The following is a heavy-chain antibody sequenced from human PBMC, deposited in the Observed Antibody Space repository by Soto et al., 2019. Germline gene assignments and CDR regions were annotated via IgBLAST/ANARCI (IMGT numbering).Heavy chain of an antibody. CDR1: GYTFTGYY. CDR2: INPNSGGT. CDR3: ARGRGVVPAAILSRYYYYGMDV. V-gene: IGHV1-2*04. D-gene: IGHD2-2*01. J-gene: IGHJ6*02. Sequence: QVQLVQSGAEVKKPGASVKVSCKASGYTFTGYYMHWVRQAPGQGLEWMGWINPNSGGTNYAQKFQGWVTMTRDTSLSTAYMELSRLRSDDTAVYYCARGRGVVPAAILSRYYYYGMDVWGQGITVTVSS.